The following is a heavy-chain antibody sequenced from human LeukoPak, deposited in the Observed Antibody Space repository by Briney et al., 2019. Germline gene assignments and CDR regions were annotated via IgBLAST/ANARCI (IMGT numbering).Heavy chain of an antibody. D-gene: IGHD1-26*01. CDR1: GFTFSSFG. CDR3: AKGYGWEASYYYYYMDV. V-gene: IGHV3-30*18. Sequence: GGSLRLSCVGSGFTFSSFGLYWVRQAPGKGLEWVAVISNDGSYKFYADSVKGRITISRDNSKNTLYLQMNSLRAEDTAVYYCAKGYGWEASYYYYYMDVWGKGTTVTISS. CDR2: ISNDGSYK. J-gene: IGHJ6*03.